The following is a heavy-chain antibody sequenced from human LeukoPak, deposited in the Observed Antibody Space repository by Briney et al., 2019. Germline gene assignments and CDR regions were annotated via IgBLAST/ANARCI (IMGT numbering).Heavy chain of an antibody. Sequence: ASVKVSCKASGYTFTSYDINWVRQATGQGLEWMGWMNPNSGNTGYAQKFQGRVTMTRNTSISTAYMELSSLRSEDTAVYYCARANNYDILTGYAFDIWGQGTMVTVSS. CDR3: ARANNYDILTGYAFDI. CDR1: GYTFTSYD. CDR2: MNPNSGNT. J-gene: IGHJ3*02. D-gene: IGHD3-9*01. V-gene: IGHV1-8*01.